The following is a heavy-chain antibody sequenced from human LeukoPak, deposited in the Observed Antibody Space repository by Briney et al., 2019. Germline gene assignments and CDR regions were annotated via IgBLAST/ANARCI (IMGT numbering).Heavy chain of an antibody. CDR1: GFAFDDYG. V-gene: IGHV3-20*04. CDR2: INWNGDST. D-gene: IGHD2-15*01. CDR3: VRGEVTYSLDY. J-gene: IGHJ4*02. Sequence: GGSLRLSCTSSGFAFDDYGMGWVRQAPGKGLEWVSGINWNGDSTNYADSVKGRFTISRDKAKTSLFLQMNSLRVDDTALYYCVRGEVTYSLDYWGQGTLVIVSA.